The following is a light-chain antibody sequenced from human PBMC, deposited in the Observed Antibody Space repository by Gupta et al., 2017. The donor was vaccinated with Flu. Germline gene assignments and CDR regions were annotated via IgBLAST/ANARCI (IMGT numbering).Light chain of an antibody. Sequence: QSVLTQPPSASGTPGQRVTISCSGSSSNIGSNYLYWYPQFPGTAPKLLIYRNHHRPSGGPDRFSGSKSGTSASLAISGLRSEDEADYYCAAWDDSLNDYVFGTGTKVTVL. CDR3: AAWDDSLNDYV. J-gene: IGLJ1*01. V-gene: IGLV1-47*01. CDR2: RNH. CDR1: SSNIGSNY.